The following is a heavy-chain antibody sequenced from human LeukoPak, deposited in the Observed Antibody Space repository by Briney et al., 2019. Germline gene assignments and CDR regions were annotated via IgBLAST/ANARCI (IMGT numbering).Heavy chain of an antibody. CDR1: GFTFNKFW. Sequence: PGGSLRLSCAASGFTFNKFWMTWVRQAPGKGLEWVANINDDGKEKYYVDSVKGRFSISRDSAKRSLYLQMNGLRAEDTAIYYCARARSDYGEAAYRGQGTLVTVPS. CDR2: INDDGKEK. CDR3: ARARSDYGEAAY. D-gene: IGHD4-17*01. J-gene: IGHJ4*02. V-gene: IGHV3-7*01.